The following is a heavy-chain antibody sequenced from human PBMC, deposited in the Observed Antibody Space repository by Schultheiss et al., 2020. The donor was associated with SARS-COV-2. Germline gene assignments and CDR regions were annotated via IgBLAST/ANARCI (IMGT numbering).Heavy chain of an antibody. Sequence: ETLSLTCVVSGDSISSTNWWSWVRQPPGKGLEWVGRIKSDTDGGTIDDATPVKGRFTISRDDSKNTLYLQMNSLRAEDTAVYYCARDRYSSPYYFDYWGQGTLVTVSS. J-gene: IGHJ4*02. CDR3: ARDRYSSPYYFDY. CDR2: IKSDTDGGTI. D-gene: IGHD6-6*01. V-gene: IGHV3-15*07. CDR1: GDSISSTNW.